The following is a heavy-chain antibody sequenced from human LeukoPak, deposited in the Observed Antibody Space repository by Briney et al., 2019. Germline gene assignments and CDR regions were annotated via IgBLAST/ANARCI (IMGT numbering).Heavy chain of an antibody. CDR3: ASAEAFVYYYYMDV. J-gene: IGHJ6*03. Sequence: GASVKVSCKASGYTFTSYAMNWVRQAPGQGLEWMGWINTNTGNPTYAQGFTGRFVFSLDTSVSTAYLQISSLKAEDTAVYYCASAEAFVYYYYMDVWGKGTTVTVSS. CDR1: GYTFTSYA. V-gene: IGHV7-4-1*02. CDR2: INTNTGNP.